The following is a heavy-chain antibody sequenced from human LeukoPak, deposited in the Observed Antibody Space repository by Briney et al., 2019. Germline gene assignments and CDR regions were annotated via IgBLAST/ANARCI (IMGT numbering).Heavy chain of an antibody. CDR3: ARVTNYYDSSGYYRVFDY. D-gene: IGHD3-22*01. CDR1: GFTVSRYG. Sequence: GRSLRLSCAAAGFTVSRYGMNWVRQAPGKWLESLSYISRSGSTIYYADSVKGRFTISRDNAKNSLYLQMNSLRAEDTAVYYCARVTNYYDSSGYYRVFDYWGQGTLVTVSS. J-gene: IGHJ4*02. CDR2: ISRSGSTI. V-gene: IGHV3-48*03.